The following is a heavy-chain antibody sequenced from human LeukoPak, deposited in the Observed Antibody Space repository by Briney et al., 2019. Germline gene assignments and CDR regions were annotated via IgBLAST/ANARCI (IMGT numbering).Heavy chain of an antibody. Sequence: PGGSLRLSCAASGFTVSSNYMSWVRQAPGKGLEGVSIIYPGGSTYYADFVKGRFAISRDNSKNTLYVQMNSLRAEDTALYYCAKGIGNSNWYMTFDIWGRGTMVTVSS. D-gene: IGHD6-13*01. V-gene: IGHV3-66*01. CDR2: IYPGGST. CDR3: AKGIGNSNWYMTFDI. J-gene: IGHJ3*02. CDR1: GFTVSSNY.